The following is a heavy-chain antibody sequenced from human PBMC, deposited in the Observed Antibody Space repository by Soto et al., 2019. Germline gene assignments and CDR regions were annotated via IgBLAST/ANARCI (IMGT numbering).Heavy chain of an antibody. CDR2: ISAYNGNT. CDR3: ASKSELFYYYRMDV. V-gene: IGHV1-18*04. Sequence: ASVKVSCKASGYTFTSYGISWVRQAPGQGLEWMGWISAYNGNTNYAQKLQGRVTMTTDTPTSTAYMELRSLRSDDTAVYYCASKSELFYYYRMDVWGQGTTVTVSS. D-gene: IGHD1-26*01. J-gene: IGHJ6*02. CDR1: GYTFTSYG.